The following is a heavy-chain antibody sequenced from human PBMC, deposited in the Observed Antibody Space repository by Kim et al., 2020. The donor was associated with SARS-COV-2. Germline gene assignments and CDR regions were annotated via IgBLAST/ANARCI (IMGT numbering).Heavy chain of an antibody. Sequence: GGSLRLSCAASGFTFSSYSMNWVRQAPGKGLEWVSSISSSSSYIYYADSVKGRFTISRDNAKNSLYLQMNSLRAEDTAVYYCARVRGYCSGGSCYSDYWCQGTLVTVSS. CDR1: GFTFSSYS. D-gene: IGHD2-15*01. CDR2: ISSSSSYI. V-gene: IGHV3-21*01. J-gene: IGHJ4*02. CDR3: ARVRGYCSGGSCYSDY.